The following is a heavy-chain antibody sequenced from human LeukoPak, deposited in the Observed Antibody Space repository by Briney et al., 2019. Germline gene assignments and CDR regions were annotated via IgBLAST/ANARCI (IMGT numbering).Heavy chain of an antibody. CDR2: INPNSGVT. J-gene: IGHJ4*02. Sequence: ASVKDSCKASRYTFTGYYMHRVRQAPGQGLEWMGWINPNSGVTDYAQNFQGRVTMTRDTSISTAYVELSRLRSDDTAVYYCARGTGEGYTYGRYYFDYWGQGTLVTVSS. CDR3: ARGTGEGYTYGRYYFDY. CDR1: RYTFTGYY. V-gene: IGHV1-2*02. D-gene: IGHD5-18*01.